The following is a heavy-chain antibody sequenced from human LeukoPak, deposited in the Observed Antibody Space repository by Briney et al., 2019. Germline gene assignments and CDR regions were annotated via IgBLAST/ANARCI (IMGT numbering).Heavy chain of an antibody. CDR3: ARGYYDVLTNYPKTFYW. J-gene: IGHJ1*01. D-gene: IGHD3-9*01. Sequence: PETLALTCNVPCVSLSSSYWSWIRQPAGKGLEWNGRIYTRGSTNYNPSLKSRVTISVDTSKNQVSLKLSSVTAADTAVYYCARGYYDVLTNYPKTFYWWVQGTLVTVSS. CDR1: CVSLSSSY. V-gene: IGHV4-4*07. CDR2: IYTRGST.